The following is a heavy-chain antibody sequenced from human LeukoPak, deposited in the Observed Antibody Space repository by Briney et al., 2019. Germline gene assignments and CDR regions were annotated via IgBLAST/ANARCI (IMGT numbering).Heavy chain of an antibody. D-gene: IGHD3-3*01. Sequence: PGGSLRLSCAASGFTFSSYAMHWVRQAPGKGLEWVAVISYDGSNKYYADSVKGRFTISRDNSKNTLYLQMNSLRAEDTAVYYCARVRYYDFWSGYRDAFDIWGQGTMVTVSS. V-gene: IGHV3-30*04. CDR2: ISYDGSNK. CDR3: ARVRYYDFWSGYRDAFDI. CDR1: GFTFSSYA. J-gene: IGHJ3*02.